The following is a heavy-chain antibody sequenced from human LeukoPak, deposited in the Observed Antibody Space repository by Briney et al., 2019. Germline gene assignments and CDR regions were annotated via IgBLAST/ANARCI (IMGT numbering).Heavy chain of an antibody. CDR2: IHYTGST. CDR1: GGSISSYY. J-gene: IGHJ4*02. CDR3: ARVTGYMIEDYFDY. V-gene: IGHV4-59*01. Sequence: SETLSLTCTVSGGSISSYYWSWIRQPPGKGLECIGYIHYTGSTNYNASLKSRVTISVDTSKNQFSLRLRSVTAADTAVYYCARVTGYMIEDYFDYWGQGTLVTVSS. D-gene: IGHD3-22*01.